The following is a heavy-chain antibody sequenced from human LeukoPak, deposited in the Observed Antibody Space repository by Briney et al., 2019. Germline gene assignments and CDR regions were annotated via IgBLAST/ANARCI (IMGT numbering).Heavy chain of an antibody. CDR2: INHSGST. Sequence: SETLSLTCAVYGGSFSGYYWSWIRQPPGKGLEWIGEINHSGSTNYNPSLKSRVTISVDTSKNQFSLKLSSVTAADTAVYYCARFVVVTANFDYWGQGTLVTVSS. CDR3: ARFVVVTANFDY. V-gene: IGHV4-34*01. D-gene: IGHD2-21*02. J-gene: IGHJ4*02. CDR1: GGSFSGYY.